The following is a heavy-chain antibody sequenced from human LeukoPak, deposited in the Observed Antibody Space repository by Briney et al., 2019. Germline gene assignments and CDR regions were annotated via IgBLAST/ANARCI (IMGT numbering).Heavy chain of an antibody. J-gene: IGHJ4*02. Sequence: GESLKISCKGSGYSFGSYWIGWVRQMPGKGLEWMGIIYPGDSDTRYSPSFQGQVTFSVDKSITTAYLHWSSLKASDTAMFYCARLYYDVSGYFDYWGQGTLVTVSS. CDR1: GYSFGSYW. V-gene: IGHV5-51*01. D-gene: IGHD3-22*01. CDR3: ARLYYDVSGYFDY. CDR2: IYPGDSDT.